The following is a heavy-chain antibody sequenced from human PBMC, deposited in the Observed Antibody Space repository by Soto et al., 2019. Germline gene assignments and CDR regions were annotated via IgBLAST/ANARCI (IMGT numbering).Heavy chain of an antibody. CDR1: GYTFTHFY. V-gene: IGHV1-18*01. J-gene: IGHJ4*02. CDR3: ARDEGGYDTLNGYYKAQHSDY. Sequence: ASVKVSCKASGYTFTHFYITWVRQAPGQGLEWMGAISPHNFSTNYAQKFRGRVTLTTEKSTNTAYMDLRSLTSDDTAVYYCARDEGGYDTLNGYYKAQHSDYWGQGVPVTVSS. D-gene: IGHD3-9*01. CDR2: ISPHNFST.